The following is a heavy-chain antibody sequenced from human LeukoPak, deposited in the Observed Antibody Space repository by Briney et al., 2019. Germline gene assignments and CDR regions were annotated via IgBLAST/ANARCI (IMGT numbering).Heavy chain of an antibody. D-gene: IGHD2-21*02. CDR3: ASAYCGGDCHSANYYYGMDV. CDR1: GYTFTSYD. CDR2: MNPNSSNT. V-gene: IGHV1-8*01. Sequence: GASVKVSCKASGYTFTSYDINWVRQATGQGLEWMGWMNPNSSNTGYAQKFQGRVTMTRNTSISTAYMELSSLRSEDTAVYYCASAYCGGDCHSANYYYGMDVWGQGTTVTVSS. J-gene: IGHJ6*02.